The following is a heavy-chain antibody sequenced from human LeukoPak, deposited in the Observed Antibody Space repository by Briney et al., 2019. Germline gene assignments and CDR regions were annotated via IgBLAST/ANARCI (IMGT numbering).Heavy chain of an antibody. Sequence: GASVKVSCKASGYTFASYGISWVRQAPGQGLEWMGWISAYNGNTNYAQKLQGRVTMTTDTSTSTAYMELRSLRSDDTAVYYCARENSSGWPSYYYYGMDVWGQGTTVTVSS. J-gene: IGHJ6*02. D-gene: IGHD6-19*01. CDR1: GYTFASYG. CDR3: ARENSSGWPSYYYYGMDV. V-gene: IGHV1-18*01. CDR2: ISAYNGNT.